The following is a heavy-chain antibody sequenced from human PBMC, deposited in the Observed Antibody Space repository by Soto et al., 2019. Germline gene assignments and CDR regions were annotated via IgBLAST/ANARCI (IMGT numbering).Heavy chain of an antibody. CDR1: GFTFSDYY. V-gene: IGHV3-11*01. CDR2: ISTSGTTI. Sequence: QVQLVESGGGLVKPGGSLRLSCAASGFTFSDYYMSWIRQAPGKGLEWVSYISTSGTTIYYADSVKGRFIISRDNAKNSLYLQMNSLRDEDTAVYYWARDLAPRPNDYFDYWGQGTLVTVSS. J-gene: IGHJ4*02. CDR3: ARDLAPRPNDYFDY.